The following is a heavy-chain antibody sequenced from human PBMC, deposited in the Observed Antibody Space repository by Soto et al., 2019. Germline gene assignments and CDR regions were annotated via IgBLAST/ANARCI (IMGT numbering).Heavy chain of an antibody. V-gene: IGHV3-33*01. CDR1: GFTFSSYG. CDR3: ARPANYYDSSGYYV. J-gene: IGHJ4*02. D-gene: IGHD3-22*01. CDR2: IWYDGSNK. Sequence: QVQLVESGGGVVQPGRSLRLSCAASGFTFSSYGMHWVRQAPGKGLEWVAVIWYDGSNKYYADSVKGRFTISRDNSKNTLYLQMNSLRAEDTAVYYCARPANYYDSSGYYVWGQGTLVTVSS.